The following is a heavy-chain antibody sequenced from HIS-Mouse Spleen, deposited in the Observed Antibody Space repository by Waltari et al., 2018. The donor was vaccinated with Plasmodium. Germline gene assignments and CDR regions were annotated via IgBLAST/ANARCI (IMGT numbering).Heavy chain of an antibody. CDR3: ASSGSGSYYY. V-gene: IGHV4-34*01. CDR2: INHSGST. Sequence: VQLVESGGGLVQPGGSLRLSCAASGLAFSSYWMSWVRQAPGKGLEWIGEINHSGSTNYNPSLKSRVTISVDTSKNQFSLKLSSVTAADTAVYYCASSGSGSYYYWGQGTLVTVSS. D-gene: IGHD3-10*01. J-gene: IGHJ4*02. CDR1: GLAFSSYW.